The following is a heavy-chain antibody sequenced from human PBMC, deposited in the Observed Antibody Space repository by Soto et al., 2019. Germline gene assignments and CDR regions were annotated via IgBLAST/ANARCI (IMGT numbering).Heavy chain of an antibody. CDR2: ISYDESNK. J-gene: IGHJ4*02. CDR3: AKWHTYYYDSRGFSGFDC. Sequence: PGGSLRLSCAASGFTFSSYGMHWVRQAPGKGLEWAAVISYDESNKYYADSVKGRFTISRDNSKNTLYLQMNSLRAQDTAVYYCAKWHTYYYDSRGFSGFDCWGRGTLVTAPQ. V-gene: IGHV3-30*18. CDR1: GFTFSSYG. D-gene: IGHD3-22*01.